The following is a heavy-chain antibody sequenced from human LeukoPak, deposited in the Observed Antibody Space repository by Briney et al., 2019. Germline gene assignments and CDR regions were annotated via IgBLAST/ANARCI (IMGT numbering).Heavy chain of an antibody. Sequence: GGSLRLSYAASGFTFSSYAMSWVRQAPGKGLEWVSAISGSGGSTYYADSVKGRFTISRDNSKNTLYLQMNSLRAEDTAVYYCARSKQGYSGYDCSYWGQGTLVTVSS. J-gene: IGHJ4*02. CDR1: GFTFSSYA. D-gene: IGHD5-12*01. CDR2: ISGSGGST. CDR3: ARSKQGYSGYDCSY. V-gene: IGHV3-23*01.